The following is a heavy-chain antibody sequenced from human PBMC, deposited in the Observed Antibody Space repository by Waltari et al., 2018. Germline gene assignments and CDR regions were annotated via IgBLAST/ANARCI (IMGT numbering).Heavy chain of an antibody. D-gene: IGHD5-12*01. CDR3: ARAGLGSPSQWLQLFDS. J-gene: IGHJ4*02. Sequence: EVQLVESGGGLIQPGGSLRLSCEASGFRVSYNYMSWVRQAPGKGVGWVSVIQAGGGTYYGDSVQGQFIISRDISKNTLYLQMNSLTVDDSAMYFCARAGLGSPSQWLQLFDSWGQGTLVTVSS. CDR2: IQAGGGT. CDR1: GFRVSYNY. V-gene: IGHV3-53*01.